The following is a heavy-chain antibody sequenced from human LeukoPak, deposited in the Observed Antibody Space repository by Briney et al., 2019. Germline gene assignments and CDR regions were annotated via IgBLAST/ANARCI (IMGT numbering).Heavy chain of an antibody. CDR3: IVGATEPPRYYYYGMDV. Sequence: ASVTVSCKASGGTFINYAISWVRQAPGQGLEGLGRIIPILGIANYAQKFQGRVTITADKSTSTAYIELSSLRSEDTAVYYCIVGATEPPRYYYYGMDVWGQGTTVTVSS. CDR1: GGTFINYA. V-gene: IGHV1-69*04. CDR2: IIPILGIA. D-gene: IGHD1-26*01. J-gene: IGHJ6*02.